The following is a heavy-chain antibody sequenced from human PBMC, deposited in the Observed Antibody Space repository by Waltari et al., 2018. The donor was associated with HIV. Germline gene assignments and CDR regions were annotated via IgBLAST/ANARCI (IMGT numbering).Heavy chain of an antibody. CDR2: IKQDGSER. V-gene: IGHV3-7*01. CDR3: ARDQRSMASFDY. J-gene: IGHJ4*02. Sequence: EVQLVESGGGLVQPGGSLRLSCAASGFTFGNSWLTRVRQTTGTGQGLVANIKQDGSERYYVDAVKGRVTLSRDNAKNSLYLQMNSLTAEDTAVYYCARDQRSMASFDYWGQGTLVTVSS. CDR1: GFTFGNSW. D-gene: IGHD3-10*01.